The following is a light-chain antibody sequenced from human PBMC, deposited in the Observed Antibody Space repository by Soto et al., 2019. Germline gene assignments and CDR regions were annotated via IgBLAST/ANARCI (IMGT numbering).Light chain of an antibody. J-gene: IGKJ1*01. V-gene: IGKV1-9*01. CDR2: AAS. CDR1: QGISSY. Sequence: DIQLTQSPSFLSASVGDRVTITCRASQGISSYLAWYQQKPGKAPKLLIYAASTLQSGVPSRFSGSGSGTEFTLTISSLQPEDFATYYCQQYNSYPWTFGQGTKV. CDR3: QQYNSYPWT.